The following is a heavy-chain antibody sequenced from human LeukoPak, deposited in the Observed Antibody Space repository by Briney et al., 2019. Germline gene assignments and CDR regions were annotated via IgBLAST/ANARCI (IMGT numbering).Heavy chain of an antibody. CDR1: GYSISTGYY. CDR3: ARPKSAVAGSDDAFDI. Sequence: SETLSLTCTVSGYSISTGYYWDWIRQPPGKGLEWIGEINHSGSTNYNPSRKSRVTISVDTSKNQFSLKLTSVTAADTAVYYCARPKSAVAGSDDAFDIWGQGTMVTVSS. V-gene: IGHV4-38-2*02. D-gene: IGHD6-19*01. J-gene: IGHJ3*02. CDR2: INHSGST.